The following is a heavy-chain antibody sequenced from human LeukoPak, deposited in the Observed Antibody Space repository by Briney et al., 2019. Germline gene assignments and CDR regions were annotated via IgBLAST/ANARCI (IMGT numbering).Heavy chain of an antibody. J-gene: IGHJ4*02. Sequence: GASVKASCKASGGTFSSYAISWVRQAPGQGLEWMGGIIPIFGTANYAQKFQGRVTITTDESTSTAYMELSSLRSEDTAVYYCARGSRSSWYGGYFDYWGQGTLVNVSS. V-gene: IGHV1-69*05. CDR3: ARGSRSSWYGGYFDY. D-gene: IGHD6-13*01. CDR2: IIPIFGTA. CDR1: GGTFSSYA.